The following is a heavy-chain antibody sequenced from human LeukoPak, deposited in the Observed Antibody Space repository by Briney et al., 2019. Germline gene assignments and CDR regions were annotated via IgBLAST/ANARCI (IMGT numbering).Heavy chain of an antibody. CDR2: ISYDGSNK. CDR1: GFTFSSHG. J-gene: IGHJ6*02. V-gene: IGHV3-30*19. Sequence: GGSLRLSCTASGFTFSSHGMHWVRQAPGKGLEWVTVISYDGSNKYYSDSVKGRFSISRDNSKNTLNLQMNSLRVEDTAVYYCVKEKDYYEYRYGMDVWGQGTTVTVSS. D-gene: IGHD3-22*01. CDR3: VKEKDYYEYRYGMDV.